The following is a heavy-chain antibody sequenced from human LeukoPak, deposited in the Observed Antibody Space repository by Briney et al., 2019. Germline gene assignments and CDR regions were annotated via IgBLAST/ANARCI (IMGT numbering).Heavy chain of an antibody. Sequence: GGSLRLSCAASGFTVSSNYMSWVRQAPGKGLEWVSVIYSGGCTYYADSVKGRFTISRDNSKNTLYLQMNSLRAEDTAVYYCARDTRTTAHYYYYMDVWGKGTTVTVSS. J-gene: IGHJ6*03. D-gene: IGHD2/OR15-2a*01. V-gene: IGHV3-53*01. CDR3: ARDTRTTAHYYYYMDV. CDR1: GFTVSSNY. CDR2: IYSGGCT.